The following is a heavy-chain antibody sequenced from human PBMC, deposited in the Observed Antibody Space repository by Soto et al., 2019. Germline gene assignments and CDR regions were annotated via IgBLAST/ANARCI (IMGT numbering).Heavy chain of an antibody. CDR2: ISSSSSYI. CDR3: ARDGSRGYDMDV. D-gene: IGHD1-1*01. J-gene: IGHJ6*02. Sequence: GSLRLSCAASGFTFSSYSMNWVRQAPGKGLEWVSSISSSSSYIFYADSVKGRFTISRDNARNSLFLQMNSLRDEDTAVYYCARDGSRGYDMDVWGQGTTVTVSS. V-gene: IGHV3-21*01. CDR1: GFTFSSYS.